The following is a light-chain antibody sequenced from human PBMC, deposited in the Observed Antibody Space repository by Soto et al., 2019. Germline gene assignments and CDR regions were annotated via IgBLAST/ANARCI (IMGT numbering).Light chain of an antibody. CDR2: DAS. CDR1: QSISSW. Sequence: DIQMTQSASTLSASLGDRVTITCRASQSISSWLAWYQQKPGKAPKLLIYDASSLESGVPSRSSGSGYGTEFTLTISSLQPDDFATYYCQRKTFGQGTKVDIK. J-gene: IGKJ1*01. V-gene: IGKV1-5*01. CDR3: QRKT.